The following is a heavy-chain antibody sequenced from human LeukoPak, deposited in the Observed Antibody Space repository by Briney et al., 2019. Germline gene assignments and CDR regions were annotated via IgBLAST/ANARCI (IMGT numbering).Heavy chain of an antibody. J-gene: IGHJ3*02. V-gene: IGHV3-7*01. D-gene: IGHD1-14*01. CDR3: AREGNRRAFDI. Sequence: GGSLRLSCAASGFTFSNYWMSWVRQAPGKGLEWVANIKQDETEKDYVDSVKGRFTNSRDNAKNSLYLQMNSLRNEDTAVYYCAREGNRRAFDIWGQGTMVNASS. CDR2: IKQDETEK. CDR1: GFTFSNYW.